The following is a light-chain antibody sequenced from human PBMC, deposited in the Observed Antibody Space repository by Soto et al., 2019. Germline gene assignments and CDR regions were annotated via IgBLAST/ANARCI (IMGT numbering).Light chain of an antibody. CDR1: SSDAGGYNY. J-gene: IGLJ1*01. V-gene: IGLV2-14*01. CDR3: SSYTTANTYV. CDR2: EVT. Sequence: QSALTQPPSASGSPGQSVTISCTGTSSDAGGYNYVSWYQQHPGKAPKLMIYEVTHRPSGVSNRFSGSESGNTASLTISGLQAGDEADYYCSSYTTANTYVFGAGTKVTVL.